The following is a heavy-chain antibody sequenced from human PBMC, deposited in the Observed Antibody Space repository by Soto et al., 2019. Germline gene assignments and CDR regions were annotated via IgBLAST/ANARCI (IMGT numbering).Heavy chain of an antibody. CDR2: ISGSGGST. V-gene: IGHV3-23*01. J-gene: IGHJ6*02. CDR1: GFTFSSYA. D-gene: IGHD2-2*01. CDR3: AKDVVWGDYYYYGMDV. Sequence: GGSLRLSCAASGFTFSSYAMSWVRQAPGKGLEWVSAISGSGGSTYYADSVKGRFTISRDNSKNTLYLQMNSLRAEDTAVYYCAKDVVWGDYYYYGMDVWGQGTTVTVSS.